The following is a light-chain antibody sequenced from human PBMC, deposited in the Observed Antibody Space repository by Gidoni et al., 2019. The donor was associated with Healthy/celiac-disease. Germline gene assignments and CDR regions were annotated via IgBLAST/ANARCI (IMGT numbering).Light chain of an antibody. CDR1: QSVSSN. CDR2: GSS. J-gene: IGKJ3*01. V-gene: IGKV3D-15*01. Sequence: EIVMTQSPATLSVSQGERATLSCRASQSVSSNLAWYQQKPGQAPRLLISGSSTRATGIPARFSGSGSGTEFSLTISSLQSEDFAVYYCHQYNNWPGTFGPGTKVDIK. CDR3: HQYNNWPGT.